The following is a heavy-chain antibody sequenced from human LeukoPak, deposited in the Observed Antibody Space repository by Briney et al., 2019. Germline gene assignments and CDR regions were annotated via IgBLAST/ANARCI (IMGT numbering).Heavy chain of an antibody. CDR1: GFTFSTFS. J-gene: IGHJ3*02. V-gene: IGHV3-48*01. CDR3: TTDRRLWGAFDI. D-gene: IGHD5-18*01. CDR2: ISSDSTTI. Sequence: GGSLRLSCAASGFTFSTFSMIWVRQAPGKGLEWISYISSDSTTIYYADSVKGRFTNSRDNAENSLYLQMNSLRAEDTAVYYCTTDRRLWGAFDIWGQGTMVTVSS.